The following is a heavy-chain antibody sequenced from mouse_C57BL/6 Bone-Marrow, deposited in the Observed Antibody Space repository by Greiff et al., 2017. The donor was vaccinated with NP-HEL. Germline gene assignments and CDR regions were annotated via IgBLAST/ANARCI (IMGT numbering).Heavy chain of an antibody. D-gene: IGHD4-1*02. Sequence: VQLQESGAELARPGASVKLSCKASGYTFTSYGISWVKQRTGQGLEWIGEIYPRSGNTYYNEKFKGKATLTADKSSSTAYMELRSLTSEDAAVYFCARPNWYYFDYWGQGTTLTVSS. V-gene: IGHV1-81*01. CDR2: IYPRSGNT. CDR3: ARPNWYYFDY. J-gene: IGHJ2*01. CDR1: GYTFTSYG.